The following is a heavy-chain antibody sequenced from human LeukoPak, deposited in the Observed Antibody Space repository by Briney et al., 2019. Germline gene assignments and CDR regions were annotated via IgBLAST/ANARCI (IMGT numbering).Heavy chain of an antibody. J-gene: IGHJ3*02. D-gene: IGHD3-10*01. CDR3: ARGIQPPKYYGSGSDTFDI. V-gene: IGHV3-30*04. CDR1: GFTFSTYA. Sequence: GRSLRLSCVASGFTFSTYAIHWVRQAPGQGLEWVAVVSKDGNTKYYADSVKGRFTISRDNSKNTLYLQMNSLRAEDTSVYYCARGIQPPKYYGSGSDTFDIWGQGTMVTVSS. CDR2: VSKDGNTK.